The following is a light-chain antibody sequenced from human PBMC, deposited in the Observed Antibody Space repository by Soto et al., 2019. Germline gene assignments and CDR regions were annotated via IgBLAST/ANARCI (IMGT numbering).Light chain of an antibody. CDR3: QQYDSYSS. CDR1: QSISTW. V-gene: IGKV1-5*03. CDR2: KAS. Sequence: DIQMTQSPSTLSASVGDRVTLTFRASQSISTWLAWYQQKPGKAPKLLIYKASGLESGVPSRFSGSGSGTAFTLTISSLQPDDFATYYCQQYDSYSSFSQGTKVDIK. J-gene: IGKJ1*01.